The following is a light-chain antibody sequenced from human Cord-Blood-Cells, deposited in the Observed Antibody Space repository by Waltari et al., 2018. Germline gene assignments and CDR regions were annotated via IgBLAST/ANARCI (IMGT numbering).Light chain of an antibody. CDR2: DVS. J-gene: IGLJ3*02. CDR1: RSDVGGYNY. V-gene: IGLV2-14*01. CDR3: SSYTSSSTLEV. Sequence: QSALTQPASVSGSPGQSITISCNGTRSDVGGYNYVSWYQQHPGKAPKPIIYDVSNRPSGVSNRFSGSKSGNTASLTISGLHAEDEADYYCSSYTSSSTLEVFGGGTKLTVL.